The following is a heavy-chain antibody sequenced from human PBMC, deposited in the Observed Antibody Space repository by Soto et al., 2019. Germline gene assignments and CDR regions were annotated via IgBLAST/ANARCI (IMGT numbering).Heavy chain of an antibody. CDR2: IWYDGSNK. V-gene: IGHV3-33*01. J-gene: IGHJ4*02. CDR1: GFTFSSYG. Sequence: QVQLVESGGGVVQPGRSLRLSCAASGFTFSSYGMHWVRQAPGKGLEWVAVIWYDGSNKYYADSVKGRFTISRDNSKKMLDLQMNSLRAEDTAVYYCARDHRYYYDRSGYYGYFDHWGQGTLVTVSS. CDR3: ARDHRYYYDRSGYYGYFDH. D-gene: IGHD3-22*01.